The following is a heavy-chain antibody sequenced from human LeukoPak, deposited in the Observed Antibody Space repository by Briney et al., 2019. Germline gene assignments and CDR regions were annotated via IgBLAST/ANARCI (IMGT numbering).Heavy chain of an antibody. Sequence: GGSLKLSCAVSGFTFSRYTMNWVRQAPGKGLEWVSSIGSGSGFIFSADSVKGRFTISRDNTKNSLYLQMNSLRVEDTAVYYCARVAGESRDYWGQGTLVTVSS. CDR3: ARVAGESRDY. V-gene: IGHV3-21*01. CDR2: IGSGSGFI. D-gene: IGHD3-10*01. CDR1: GFTFSRYT. J-gene: IGHJ4*02.